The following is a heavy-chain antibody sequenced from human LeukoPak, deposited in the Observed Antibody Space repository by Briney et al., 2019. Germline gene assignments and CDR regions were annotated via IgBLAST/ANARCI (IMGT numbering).Heavy chain of an antibody. CDR3: AKNFGYDSGSDYYYYYGMDV. CDR1: GFTFSSYA. CDR2: ISGSGGST. Sequence: GGSLRLSCAASGFTFSSYAMSWVRQAPGKGLEWVSAISGSGGSTYYADSVKGRFTISRDNSKNTLYLQMNSLRAEDTAVYYCAKNFGYDSGSDYYYYYGMDVWGQGTTVTVSS. D-gene: IGHD3-10*01. J-gene: IGHJ6*02. V-gene: IGHV3-23*01.